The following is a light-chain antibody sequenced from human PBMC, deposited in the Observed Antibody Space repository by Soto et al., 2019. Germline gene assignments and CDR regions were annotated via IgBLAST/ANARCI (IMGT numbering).Light chain of an antibody. V-gene: IGKV3-20*01. CDR1: QSVSSSY. J-gene: IGKJ3*01. Sequence: EIVLTQSPGTLSLSPGERATLSCRASQSVSSSYLAWYQQKPGQAPRLLIYGASSRATGIPDRFSGSGSGTDFTLTISRLEPEDFAVYYCQQYGTSPFGPGTKVDFK. CDR3: QQYGTSP. CDR2: GAS.